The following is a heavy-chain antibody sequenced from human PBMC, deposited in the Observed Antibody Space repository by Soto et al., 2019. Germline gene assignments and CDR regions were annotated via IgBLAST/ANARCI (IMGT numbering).Heavy chain of an antibody. CDR2: INVYNGNT. CDR3: ATDPARRYSRVAAYYYYGMDV. J-gene: IGHJ6*02. Sequence: ATVRISCKASGYTFSKYGMGWVRQANKKGLEWMGWINVYNGNTKYAQKVQGRVTMTTDISTSTAYMELSSLRSEDTAVYYCATDPARRYSRVAAYYYYGMDVWGQGTTVTVSS. D-gene: IGHD6-19*01. V-gene: IGHV1-18*01. CDR1: GYTFSKYG.